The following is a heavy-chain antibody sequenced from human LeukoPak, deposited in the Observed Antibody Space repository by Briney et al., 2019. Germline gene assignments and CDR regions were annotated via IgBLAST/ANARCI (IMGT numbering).Heavy chain of an antibody. Sequence: ASVKVSCKVSGYTLTELSMHWVRQAPGKGLEWMGGFDPEDGETIYAQKFQGRVTMTEDTSTDTAYMELGSLRSEDTAVYYCATARIVVVPAAIRMSAFDIWGQGTMVTVSS. V-gene: IGHV1-24*01. CDR2: FDPEDGET. CDR3: ATARIVVVPAAIRMSAFDI. CDR1: GYTLTELS. J-gene: IGHJ3*02. D-gene: IGHD2-2*01.